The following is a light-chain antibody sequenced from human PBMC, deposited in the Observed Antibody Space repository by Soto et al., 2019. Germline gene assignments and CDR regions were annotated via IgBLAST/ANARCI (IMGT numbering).Light chain of an antibody. V-gene: IGLV1-51*01. J-gene: IGLJ1*01. CDR1: SSNIGRNY. Sequence: QSVLTQPPSVSAAPGQKVTITCSGSSSNIGRNYVSWYQHFPGKVPKLLIFDNDRRPSGIPDRFSGSKSGTSATLGITGLQTGDEADYYCGTWDSSPSGGYVFGTGTKVTVL. CDR2: DND. CDR3: GTWDSSPSGGYV.